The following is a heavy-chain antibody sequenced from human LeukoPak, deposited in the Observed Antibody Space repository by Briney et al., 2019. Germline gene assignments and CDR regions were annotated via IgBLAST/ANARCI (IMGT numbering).Heavy chain of an antibody. J-gene: IGHJ4*02. CDR1: GFTVSANS. Sequence: GGSLRLSCTVSGFTVSANSMSWVRQAPGKGLEWVSNISGSGSGGSTYYAVSVKGRFTISRDNSKNTLYLQMNSLRAEDTAVYYCAKSGYNRFDYWGQGTLVTVSS. D-gene: IGHD5-24*01. CDR3: AKSGYNRFDY. CDR2: ISGSGSGGST. V-gene: IGHV3-23*01.